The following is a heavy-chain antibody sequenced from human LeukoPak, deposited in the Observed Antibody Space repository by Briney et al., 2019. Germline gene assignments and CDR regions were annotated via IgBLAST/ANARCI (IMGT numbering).Heavy chain of an antibody. CDR1: GGSISSGGYS. CDR3: ARASHPDYDFWSGQFDY. D-gene: IGHD3-3*01. V-gene: IGHV4-30-2*01. Sequence: PSQTLSLTCAVSGGSISSGGYSWSWIRQPPGKGLEWIGYIYHSGSTYYNPSLKSRVTISVDRSKNQFSLKLSSVTAADTAVYYCARASHPDYDFWSGQFDYWGREPWSPSPQ. J-gene: IGHJ4*02. CDR2: IYHSGST.